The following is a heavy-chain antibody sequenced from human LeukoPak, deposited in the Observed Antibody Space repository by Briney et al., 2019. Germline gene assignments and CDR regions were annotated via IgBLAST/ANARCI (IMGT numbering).Heavy chain of an antibody. CDR2: IYYSGST. CDR3: ARDRRNYDFWSGFDY. V-gene: IGHV4-59*01. CDR1: GGSFSGYY. Sequence: SETLSLTCAVCGGSFSGYYWSWIRQPPGKGLEWIGYIYYSGSTNYNPSLKSRVTISVDTSKNQFSLKLSSVTAADTAVYYCARDRRNYDFWSGFDYWGQGTLVTVSS. D-gene: IGHD3-3*01. J-gene: IGHJ4*02.